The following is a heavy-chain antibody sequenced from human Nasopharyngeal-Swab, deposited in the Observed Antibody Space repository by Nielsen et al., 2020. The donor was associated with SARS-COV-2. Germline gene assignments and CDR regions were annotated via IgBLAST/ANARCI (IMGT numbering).Heavy chain of an antibody. CDR2: ISGSGGST. CDR3: AKATSPIAAAGTSHFDY. Sequence: GESLKISRVASGFTFSSYAMSWVRQAPGKGLEWVSAISGSGGSTYYADSVKGRFTIYRDNSKNTLYLHMNSLRAEDTAVYYCAKATSPIAAAGTSHFDYWGQGTLVTVSS. CDR1: GFTFSSYA. D-gene: IGHD6-13*01. J-gene: IGHJ4*02. V-gene: IGHV3-23*01.